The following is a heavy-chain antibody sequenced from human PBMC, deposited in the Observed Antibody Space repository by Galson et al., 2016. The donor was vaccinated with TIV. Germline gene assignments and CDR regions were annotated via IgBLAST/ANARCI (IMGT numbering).Heavy chain of an antibody. Sequence: SVKVSCKASGYTFTSHTMHWVRQAPGQRLEWMGWINVGNGNTKYVQKFKGRVTITSDTSARIAYMELSTLTSEDTAMYYWARDRLGAKRAFDIWGQGTLVTVSS. V-gene: IGHV1-3*01. CDR1: GYTFTSHT. J-gene: IGHJ3*02. CDR3: ARDRLGAKRAFDI. D-gene: IGHD3-16*01. CDR2: INVGNGNT.